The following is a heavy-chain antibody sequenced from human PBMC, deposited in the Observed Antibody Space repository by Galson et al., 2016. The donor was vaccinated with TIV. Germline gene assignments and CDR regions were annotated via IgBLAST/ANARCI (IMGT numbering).Heavy chain of an antibody. J-gene: IGHJ4*02. CDR3: ARLWYGEYIDY. V-gene: IGHV4-59*04. D-gene: IGHD3-10*01. CDR2: IYYSGIT. CDR1: NGSISTHY. Sequence: SETLSLTCTVSNGSISTHYWSWIRQPAGKGLEWIANIYYSGITYYDASLKSRVTISVDTSKNQFSLKLNSVIAADTAVYYCARLWYGEYIDYWGQGTRVTVSS.